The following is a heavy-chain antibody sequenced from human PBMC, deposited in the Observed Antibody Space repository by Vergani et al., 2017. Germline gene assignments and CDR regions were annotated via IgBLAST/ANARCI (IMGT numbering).Heavy chain of an antibody. CDR3: AEGDPYSNQYYFDY. V-gene: IGHV3-15*01. J-gene: IGHJ4*02. CDR1: GFTFSSAW. CDR2: IRPKTGGETT. D-gene: IGHD4-11*01. Sequence: EVQPVESGGGLVKPGGSLRLSCATSGFTFSSAWMSWVRQAPGKGLEWVARIRPKTGGETTEYAAPVKGRFTISRDDSKNTLYLQMNSLKTEDTAVYYCAEGDPYSNQYYFDYWGQGTLVTVSS.